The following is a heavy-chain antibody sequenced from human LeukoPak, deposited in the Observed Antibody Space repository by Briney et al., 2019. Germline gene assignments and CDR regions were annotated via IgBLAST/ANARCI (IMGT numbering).Heavy chain of an antibody. Sequence: GESLKISCKGSGYSFTSYWIGWVRQMPGKGLEWMGIIYPGDSDTRYSPSFQGQVTISADESISTAYLQWSSLKASDTAMYYCARHHHWGWAAGDAFDIWGQGTMVTVSS. CDR2: IYPGDSDT. CDR1: GYSFTSYW. D-gene: IGHD7-27*01. CDR3: ARHHHWGWAAGDAFDI. J-gene: IGHJ3*02. V-gene: IGHV5-51*01.